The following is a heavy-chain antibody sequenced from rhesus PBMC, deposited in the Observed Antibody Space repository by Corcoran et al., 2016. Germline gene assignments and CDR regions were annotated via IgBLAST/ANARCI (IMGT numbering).Heavy chain of an antibody. Sequence: QVQLQESGPGVVKPSETLSLTCAVSGGSISGGYDWSWIRQPPGKGLEWIGYIYGSSGSTNSNPSLKNLVNSSKDASKNEFSLKLSSVTAADTAVYYCASAPPYNFWTGFPDYWGQGVLVTVSS. CDR2: IYGSSGST. CDR1: GGSISGGYD. J-gene: IGHJ4*01. D-gene: IGHD3-3*01. V-gene: IGHV4-76*01. CDR3: ASAPPYNFWTGFPDY.